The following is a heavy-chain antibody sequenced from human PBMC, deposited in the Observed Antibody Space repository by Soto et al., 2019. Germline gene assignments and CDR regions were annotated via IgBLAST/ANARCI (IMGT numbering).Heavy chain of an antibody. J-gene: IGHJ5*01. CDR2: INAGNGNT. V-gene: IGHV1-3*01. D-gene: IGHD2-2*01. Sequence: GASAKVSCKASGYTITSYALHWARHAPGQRLEWMGWINAGNGNTKYSQKFQGRVTITRDTSASTAYMELSSPRSEDTAVYYCARPCDITSYTNGFGPCGQGTLGTVSS. CDR3: ARPCDITSYTNGFGP. CDR1: GYTITSYA.